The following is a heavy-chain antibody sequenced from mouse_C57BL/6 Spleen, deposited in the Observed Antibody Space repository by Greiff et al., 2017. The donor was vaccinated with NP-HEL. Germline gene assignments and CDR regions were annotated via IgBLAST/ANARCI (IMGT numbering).Heavy chain of an antibody. CDR2: IYPGDGDT. J-gene: IGHJ4*01. CDR3: ARSALDYGYAMDY. D-gene: IGHD2-4*01. V-gene: IGHV1-82*01. CDR1: GYAFSSSW. Sequence: VMLVESGPELVKPGASVKISCKASGYAFSSSWMNWVKQRPGKGLEWIGRIYPGDGDTNYNGKFKGKATLTADKSSSTAYMQLSSLTSEDSAVYFCARSALDYGYAMDYWGQGTSVTVSS.